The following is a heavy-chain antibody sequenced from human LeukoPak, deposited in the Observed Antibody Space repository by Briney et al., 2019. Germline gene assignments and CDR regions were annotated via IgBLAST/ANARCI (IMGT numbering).Heavy chain of an antibody. CDR3: ARIGGKGDYDFDY. CDR1: GGSISSSSYY. D-gene: IGHD3-16*01. J-gene: IGHJ4*02. V-gene: IGHV4-39*07. Sequence: PSETLSLTCTVSGGSISSSSYYWGWIRQPPGKGLEWIGSIYYSGSTYYNPSLKSRVTISVDTSKNQFSLKLSSVTAADTAVYYCARIGGKGDYDFDYWGQGTLVTVSS. CDR2: IYYSGST.